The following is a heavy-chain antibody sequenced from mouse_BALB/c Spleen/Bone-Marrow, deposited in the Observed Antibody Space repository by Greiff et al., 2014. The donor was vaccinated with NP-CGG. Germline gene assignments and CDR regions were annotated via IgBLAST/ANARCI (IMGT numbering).Heavy chain of an antibody. D-gene: IGHD1-1*01. V-gene: IGHV5-9-3*01. CDR3: ARHYYGSSYYFDY. J-gene: IGHJ2*01. Sequence: EVQLVESGGGLVKPGGSLKLSCAASGFTFSSYAMSWVRQTPEKRLEWVATISSGGSYTYYPDSVKGRLTISRDNAKNTLYLQMSSLRSEDTAMYYCARHYYGSSYYFDYWGQGPTLTVSS. CDR2: ISSGGSYT. CDR1: GFTFSSYA.